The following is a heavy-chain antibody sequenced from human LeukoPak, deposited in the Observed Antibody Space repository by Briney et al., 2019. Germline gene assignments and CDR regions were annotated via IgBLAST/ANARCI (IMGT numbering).Heavy chain of an antibody. V-gene: IGHV4-38-2*02. J-gene: IGHJ4*02. CDR3: ARATYDSSGYAPPSFDY. Sequence: PSETLSLTCTVSGYSISSGYYWGWIRQPPGRGLVGFGSIYHSGSTYYNPSLKSRVTISVDTSTNQFFLKLISVTAADTAVYDCARATYDSSGYAPPSFDYGGRGPLVTVSS. CDR2: IYHSGST. D-gene: IGHD3-22*01. CDR1: GYSISSGYY.